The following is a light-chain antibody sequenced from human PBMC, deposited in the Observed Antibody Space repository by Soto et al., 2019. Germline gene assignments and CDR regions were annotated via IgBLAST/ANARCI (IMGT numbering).Light chain of an antibody. J-gene: IGKJ1*01. V-gene: IGKV3-20*01. Sequence: EMVLTRSPGTLSLSLVGRATLSCRFWRCLRTNAFAWDQQKPGQAPRLLSSGVYSRGAGMPDRFSGGGSGTDFTLTISRLEPEDFAVYYCQQYDTSPRTFGQGTKVDI. CDR2: GVY. CDR1: RCLRTNA. CDR3: QQYDTSPRT.